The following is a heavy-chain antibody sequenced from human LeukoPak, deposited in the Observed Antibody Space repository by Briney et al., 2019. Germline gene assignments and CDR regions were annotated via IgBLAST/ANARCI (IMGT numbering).Heavy chain of an antibody. CDR3: ARHTREGASDTPFDY. CDR1: GYSFTNYW. CDR2: IYPGDSDT. V-gene: IGHV5-51*01. Sequence: GESLKISCKGSGYSFTNYWVGWVRQMPGNGLEWMGIIYPGDSDTRYSPSFQGQVTISADKSISTAYLQWSSLRASDTAIYYCARHTREGASDTPFDYWGQGTLVTVSS. J-gene: IGHJ4*02. D-gene: IGHD2-15*01.